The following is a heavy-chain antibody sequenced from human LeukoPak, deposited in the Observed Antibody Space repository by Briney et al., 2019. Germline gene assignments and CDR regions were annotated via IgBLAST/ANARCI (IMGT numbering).Heavy chain of an antibody. CDR2: ISGSGGRT. Sequence: PGGSLRLSCAASGFTFSSYAMSWVRQAPGKGLEWVSAISGSGGRTYYADSVKGRFTISRDNSKNTLYLQMNSLRAEDTAVYYCARRVNQLLYDYFDYWGQGTLVTVSS. D-gene: IGHD2-2*02. CDR3: ARRVNQLLYDYFDY. CDR1: GFTFSSYA. J-gene: IGHJ4*02. V-gene: IGHV3-23*01.